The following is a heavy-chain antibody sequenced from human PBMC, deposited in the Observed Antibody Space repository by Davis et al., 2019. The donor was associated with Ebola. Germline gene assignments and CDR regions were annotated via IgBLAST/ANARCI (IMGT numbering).Heavy chain of an antibody. CDR3: ARVRGWQMGRLDY. D-gene: IGHD6-19*01. CDR2: INHSGST. V-gene: IGHV4-34*01. CDR1: GGSFSGYH. Sequence: SETLSLTCAVYGGSFSGYHWSWIRQPPGKGLEWIGEINHSGSTNYNPSLKGRVTISVDTSKNQFSLKLSSVTAADTAVYYCARVRGWQMGRLDYWGQGTLVTVSS. J-gene: IGHJ4*02.